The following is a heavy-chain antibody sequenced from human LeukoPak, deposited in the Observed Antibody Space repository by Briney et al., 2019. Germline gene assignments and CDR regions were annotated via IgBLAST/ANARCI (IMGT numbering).Heavy chain of an antibody. Sequence: PSQTLSLTCTVSGGSISSGGYYWSWIRQPPGKGLEWIGYIYYSGSTNYNPSLKSRVTISVDTSKNQFSLKLSSVTTADTAVYYCARGLRFLEGSWFDPWGQGTLVTVSS. CDR2: IYYSGST. V-gene: IGHV4-61*08. D-gene: IGHD3-3*01. J-gene: IGHJ5*02. CDR1: GGSISSGGYY. CDR3: ARGLRFLEGSWFDP.